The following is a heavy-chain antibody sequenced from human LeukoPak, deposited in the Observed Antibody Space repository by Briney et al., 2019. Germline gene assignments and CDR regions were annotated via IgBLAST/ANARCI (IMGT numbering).Heavy chain of an antibody. CDR3: DLRTRRPQNCSWGVSS. J-gene: IGHJ4*02. Sequence: SETLSLTCAVYGGSFSGYYWSWIRQPPGKGLEWIGEINHSGSTNYNPSLQSRVTISVDTSKNQFSLKLSSVTAADTAVYYCDLRTRRPQNCSWGVSSWGQGTLVTVSS. CDR1: GGSFSGYY. D-gene: IGHD2-15*01. CDR2: INHSGST. V-gene: IGHV4-34*01.